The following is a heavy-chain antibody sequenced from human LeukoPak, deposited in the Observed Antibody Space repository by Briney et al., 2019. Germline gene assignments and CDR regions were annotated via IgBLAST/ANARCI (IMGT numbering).Heavy chain of an antibody. Sequence: SQTLSLTCAISGDSVSSHSAAWNWIRQSPSRGLEWLGRTYFRSKWYYDYAVSVKSRISINPDTSKNQFSLKLSSVTAADTAVYYCARRATMLAGGYFDYWGQGTLVSVSS. CDR1: GDSVSSHSAA. V-gene: IGHV6-1*01. CDR2: TYFRSKWYY. CDR3: ARRATMLAGGYFDY. J-gene: IGHJ4*02. D-gene: IGHD5-12*01.